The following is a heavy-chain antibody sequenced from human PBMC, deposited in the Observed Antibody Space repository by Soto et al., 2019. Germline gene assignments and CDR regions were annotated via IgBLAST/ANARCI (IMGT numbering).Heavy chain of an antibody. J-gene: IGHJ4*02. CDR3: AAAQLYGSGSYYPAFGY. CDR2: IYHSGST. Sequence: SETLSLTCAVSGGSISSGGYSWSWIRQPPGKGLEWIGYIYHSGSTYYNPSLKSRVTISVDRSKNQFSLKLSSVTAADTAVYYCAAAQLYGSGSYYPAFGYWGQGPLSTSPQ. V-gene: IGHV4-30-2*01. D-gene: IGHD3-10*01. CDR1: GGSISSGGYS.